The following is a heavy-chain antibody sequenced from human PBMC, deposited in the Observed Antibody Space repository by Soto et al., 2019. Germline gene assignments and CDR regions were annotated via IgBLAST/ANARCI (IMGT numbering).Heavy chain of an antibody. Sequence: GGSLRLSCAASGFTFSSYGMHWVRQAPGKGLEWVAVISYDGSNKYYADSVKGRFTISRDNSKNTLYLQMNSLRAEDTAVYYCAIDLGDSSSWYALDYWGQGTLVTVSS. CDR3: AIDLGDSSSWYALDY. D-gene: IGHD6-13*01. V-gene: IGHV3-30*03. CDR1: GFTFSSYG. CDR2: ISYDGSNK. J-gene: IGHJ4*02.